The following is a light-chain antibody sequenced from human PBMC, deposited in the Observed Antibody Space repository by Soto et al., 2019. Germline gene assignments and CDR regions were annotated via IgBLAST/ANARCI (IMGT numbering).Light chain of an antibody. CDR1: QTISNW. CDR3: QQYNTYTWT. V-gene: IGKV1-5*01. Sequence: DIQMTQSPSTLSASVGYRFTITCRASQTISNWLAWYQQKPGKAPKLLIYDASTLESGVPSRFSGSGSGTEFTLTISTLQPDDFATYYCQQYNTYTWTFGQGTTVDIK. CDR2: DAS. J-gene: IGKJ1*01.